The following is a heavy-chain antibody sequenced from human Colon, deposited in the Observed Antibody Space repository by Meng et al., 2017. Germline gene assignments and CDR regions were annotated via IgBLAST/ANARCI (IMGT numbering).Heavy chain of an antibody. D-gene: IGHD1-1*01. J-gene: IGHJ4*02. CDR3: ARVEDNADTYYFDY. CDR2: IYHSGST. V-gene: IGHV4-4*02. CDR1: GDSISSTNW. Sequence: QVQLQESGPGLVKPSGTLSLTCGVSGDSISSTNWWSWVRQPPGEGLEWIGEIYHSGSTNYNLSLKSRVTISVDKSKNQFSLKLSSVTAADTAVYYCARVEDNADTYYFDYWGQGTLVTVSS.